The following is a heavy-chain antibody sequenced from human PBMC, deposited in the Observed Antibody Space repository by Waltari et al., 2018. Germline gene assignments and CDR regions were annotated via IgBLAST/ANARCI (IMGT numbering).Heavy chain of an antibody. Sequence: QVQLVQSGAEVKKPGSSVKVSCKASGGTFSSYAISWVRQAPGRGLEWMGGIIPILGIANYAQKFQGRVTITADKSTSTAYMELSSLGSEDTAVYYCARGHPRRTTSYYYYGMDVWGQGTTVTVSS. CDR1: GGTFSSYA. J-gene: IGHJ6*02. CDR2: IIPILGIA. CDR3: ARGHPRRTTSYYYYGMDV. D-gene: IGHD1-1*01. V-gene: IGHV1-69*10.